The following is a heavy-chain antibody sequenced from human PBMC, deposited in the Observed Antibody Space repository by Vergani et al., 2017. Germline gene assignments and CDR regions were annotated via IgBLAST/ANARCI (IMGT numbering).Heavy chain of an antibody. CDR3: ARAIPLLEWFHAYGAHYXMDV. CDR1: GGSISSYY. V-gene: IGHV4-59*01. CDR2: IDYSGST. Sequence: QVQLQESGPGLVKPSETLSLTCTVSGGSISSYYWSWIRQPPGKGLEWIGYIDYSGSTNYNPSLKSRVTISVDTSKNQFSLKLSSVTAADTAVYYCARAIPLLEWFHAYGAHYXMDVWGKGTTVTVSS. D-gene: IGHD3-3*01. J-gene: IGHJ6*03.